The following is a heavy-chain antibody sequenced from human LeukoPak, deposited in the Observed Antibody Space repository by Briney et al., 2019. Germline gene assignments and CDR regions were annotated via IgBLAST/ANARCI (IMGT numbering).Heavy chain of an antibody. CDR3: ARTTVTTEYFQH. CDR2: INPNSGDT. V-gene: IGHV1-2*02. D-gene: IGHD4-17*01. CDR1: GYTFTDYF. Sequence: ASVKVSCTASGYTFTDYFIHWVRQAPGQGLEWMGWINPNSGDTRYAQKFQGRVTMTRDTSISTAYMELSRLRSDDTAVYYCARTTVTTEYFQHWGQGTLVTVSS. J-gene: IGHJ1*01.